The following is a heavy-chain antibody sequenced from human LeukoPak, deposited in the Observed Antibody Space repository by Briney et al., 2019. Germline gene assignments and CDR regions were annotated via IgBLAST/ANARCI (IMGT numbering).Heavy chain of an antibody. V-gene: IGHV4-34*01. J-gene: IGHJ4*02. Sequence: RPSETLSLTCAVYGGSFSGYYWSWIRQPPGKGLEWIGEINHSGSTNYNPSLKSRVTISVDMAKNQFSLKLSSVTAADTAVYYCARTRYNLDYWGQGTLVSVSS. CDR1: GGSFSGYY. D-gene: IGHD1-1*01. CDR2: INHSGST. CDR3: ARTRYNLDY.